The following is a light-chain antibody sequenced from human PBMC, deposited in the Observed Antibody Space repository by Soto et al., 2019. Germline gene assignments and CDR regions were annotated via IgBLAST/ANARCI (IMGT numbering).Light chain of an antibody. Sequence: QSALTQPRSVSGSPGQSVTISCTGTSSDVGGYNYVSWYQQHPGKAPKLMIYDVSKRPSVVPDRFSGSKSGNTASLTISGLQAEDEADYYCCSYAGTVFGGGTKLTVL. CDR2: DVS. CDR3: CSYAGTV. J-gene: IGLJ2*01. V-gene: IGLV2-11*01. CDR1: SSDVGGYNY.